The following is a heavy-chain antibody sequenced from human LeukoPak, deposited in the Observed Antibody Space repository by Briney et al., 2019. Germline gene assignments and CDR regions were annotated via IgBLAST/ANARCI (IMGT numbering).Heavy chain of an antibody. CDR1: GFSFSSYW. CDR2: ISEDGTEL. J-gene: IGHJ4*02. D-gene: IGHD2-8*02. CDR3: VSGHCSGSVCHHRDY. Sequence: PGGSLRLSCATSGFSFSSYWMYWVRQAPGKGLLWVSRISEDGTELSYADSVKGRFTISRDNAKNTLYLQMNSLRAEDTAVYFCVSGHCSGSVCHHRDYWGQGTLVTVSS. V-gene: IGHV3-74*03.